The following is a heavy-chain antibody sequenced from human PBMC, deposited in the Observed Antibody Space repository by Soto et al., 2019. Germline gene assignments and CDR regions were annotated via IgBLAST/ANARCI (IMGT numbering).Heavy chain of an antibody. CDR1: GFTFSSYA. CDR2: ISYDGSNK. CDR3: ARIAVAATRYYYYGMDV. D-gene: IGHD6-19*01. J-gene: IGHJ6*02. V-gene: IGHV3-30-3*01. Sequence: QVQLVESGGGVVQPGRSLRLSCAASGFTFSSYAMHWVRQAPGKGLEWVAVISYDGSNKYYADSVKGRFTISRDNSKNTLYLQMNSLRAEDTAVYYCARIAVAATRYYYYGMDVWGQGTTVTVSS.